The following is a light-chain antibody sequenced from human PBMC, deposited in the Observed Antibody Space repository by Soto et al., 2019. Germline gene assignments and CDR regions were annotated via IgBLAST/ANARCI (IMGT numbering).Light chain of an antibody. CDR2: GAS. J-gene: IGKJ4*01. CDR3: QQRNSWPLT. Sequence: EIVLTQSPGTLSLSPGERATLSCRASQSVAGIYLAWYQQKPGQAPRLLIYGASSRATGIPDRFSGSGSGTDFTLTISSLEPEDSAVYYCQQRNSWPLTFGGGTKVDIK. CDR1: QSVAGIY. V-gene: IGKV3D-20*02.